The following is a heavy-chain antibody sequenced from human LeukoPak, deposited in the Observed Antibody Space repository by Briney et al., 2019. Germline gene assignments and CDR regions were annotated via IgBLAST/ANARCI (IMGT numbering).Heavy chain of an antibody. CDR3: ARHVRVKDWLPGGGYYFDY. CDR1: GDSISSSSYY. V-gene: IGHV4-39*01. Sequence: SETLSLTCTVSGDSISSSSYYWGWIRQPPGKGLEWIGSIYYSGSTYYNPSLKSRVTISVDTSKNQFSLKLSSVTAADTAVYYCARHVRVKDWLPGGGYYFDYWGQGTLVTVSS. J-gene: IGHJ4*02. CDR2: IYYSGST. D-gene: IGHD3/OR15-3a*01.